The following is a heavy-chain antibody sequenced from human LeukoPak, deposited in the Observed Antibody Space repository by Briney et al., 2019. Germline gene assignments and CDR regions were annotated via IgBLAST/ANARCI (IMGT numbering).Heavy chain of an antibody. D-gene: IGHD3-3*01. CDR3: PRGMEYPGAVFDY. CDR1: GDSLSRRSYF. J-gene: IGHJ4*02. CDR2: VYSSGST. V-gene: IGHV4-39*02. Sequence: SETLSLTCTVSGDSLSRRSYFWAWVRQPPGRGLEWVGSVYSSGSTYYNPSPRSQITIPVHTSMHHFSLKFTPVAPADTAMYYCPRGMEYPGAVFDYWGQGIPVPVSS.